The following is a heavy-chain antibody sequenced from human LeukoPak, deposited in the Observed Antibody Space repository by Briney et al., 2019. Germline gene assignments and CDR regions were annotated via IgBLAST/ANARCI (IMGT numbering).Heavy chain of an antibody. CDR2: ISSSGSTI. D-gene: IGHD6-13*01. CDR3: ARVSSSFIEIDY. J-gene: IGHJ4*02. CDR1: GFTFSDYY. V-gene: IGHV3-11*04. Sequence: GGSLRLSCAASGFTFSDYYMSWIRQAPGKGLEWVSYISSSGSTIYYADSVKGRFTISRDNAKNTLYLQMNSLRAEDTAVYYCARVSSSFIEIDYWGQGTLVTVSS.